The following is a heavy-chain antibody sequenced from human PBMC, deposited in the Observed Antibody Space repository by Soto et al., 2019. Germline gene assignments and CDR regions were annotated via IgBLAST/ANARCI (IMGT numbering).Heavy chain of an antibody. Sequence: QVHLVQSGAEVRRPGAAVKVSCQASGYTSPIYDIEWVRQATGQRLEWMGWMNPKKGNRYPAPKCHGRLTMTRKTSTSTAYMELTILRYEDTGVYFWATYRTISPGGFDLWGQGTLVTVA. D-gene: IGHD3-16*01. CDR2: MNPKKGNR. CDR1: GYTSPIYD. J-gene: IGHJ3*01. V-gene: IGHV1-8*01. CDR3: ATYRTISPGGFDL.